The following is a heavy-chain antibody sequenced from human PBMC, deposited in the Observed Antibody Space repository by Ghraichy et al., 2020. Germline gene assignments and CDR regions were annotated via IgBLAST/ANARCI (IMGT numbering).Heavy chain of an antibody. CDR2: ISSSSSYT. V-gene: IGHV3-11*06. CDR3: ARARYYYDSSADY. D-gene: IGHD3-22*01. Sequence: GGSLRLSCAASGFTFSDYYMSWVHQAPGKGLEWVSYISSSSSYTYYADSVKGRFTISRDNSKNSLYLQMNSLRAEDTAVYYCARARYYYDSSADYWGQGTLVTVSS. CDR1: GFTFSDYY. J-gene: IGHJ4*02.